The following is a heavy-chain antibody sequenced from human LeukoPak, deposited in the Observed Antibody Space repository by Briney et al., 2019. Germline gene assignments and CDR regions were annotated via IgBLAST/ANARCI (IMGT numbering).Heavy chain of an antibody. CDR1: GFTFNNHA. CDR2: ISGSGGST. V-gene: IGHV3-23*01. D-gene: IGHD3-10*01. Sequence: PGGSLRLSCEASGFTFNNHAMNWVRQSPGKGLDWVSAISGSGGSTHYAGSVKGRFSISRDNSKNTLYLQMNSLRAEDTAIYYCAKDSAMIRGVTPDHWGQGTLVTVSS. J-gene: IGHJ4*02. CDR3: AKDSAMIRGVTPDH.